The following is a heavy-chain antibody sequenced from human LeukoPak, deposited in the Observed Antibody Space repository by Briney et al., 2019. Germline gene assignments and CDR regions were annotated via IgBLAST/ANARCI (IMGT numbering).Heavy chain of an antibody. J-gene: IGHJ4*02. D-gene: IGHD6-13*01. CDR2: IYYSGGT. V-gene: IGHV4-59*08. CDR1: GGSISSYY. Sequence: SETLSLTCTVSGGSISSYYWSWIRQPPGKGLEWIGYIYYSGGTNYNPSLKSRVTISVDTSKNQFSLKLSSVTAADTAVYYCARGRGYSSSWPFDYWGQGTLVTVSS. CDR3: ARGRGYSSSWPFDY.